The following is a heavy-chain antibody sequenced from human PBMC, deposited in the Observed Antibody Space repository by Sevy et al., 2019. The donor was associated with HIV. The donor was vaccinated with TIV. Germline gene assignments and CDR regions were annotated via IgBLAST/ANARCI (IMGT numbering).Heavy chain of an antibody. J-gene: IGHJ4*02. CDR3: AKAPNGYYGSGREGYYFDY. CDR2: ISGSGGGT. V-gene: IGHV3-23*01. CDR1: GFTFSSYA. Sequence: GGSLRLSCAASGFTFSSYAMSWVRQAPGKGLEWVSAISGSGGGTYYADSLKGRFTISRDNSKNTLYLQTNSLIAEDTAVYNRAKAPNGYYGSGREGYYFDYWGQGTLVTVSS. D-gene: IGHD3-10*01.